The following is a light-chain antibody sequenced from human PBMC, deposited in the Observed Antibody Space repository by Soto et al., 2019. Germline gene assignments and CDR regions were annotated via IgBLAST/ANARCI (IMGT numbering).Light chain of an antibody. CDR3: QQYGTSRRT. CDR2: GAS. Sequence: EIVLTQSPGTLSLSPGERATLSCRASQSISNNFLAWYQQKPGQAPGLLVYGASNRATGIPDRFSGSGSGTDFTLTISRLEPEDFAVYYCQQYGTSRRTFGQGTKVEIK. J-gene: IGKJ1*01. CDR1: QSISNNF. V-gene: IGKV3-20*01.